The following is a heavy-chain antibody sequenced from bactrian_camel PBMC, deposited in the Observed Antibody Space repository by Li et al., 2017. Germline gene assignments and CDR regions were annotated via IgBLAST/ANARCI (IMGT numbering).Heavy chain of an antibody. Sequence: VQLVESGRGLVQPGGSLRLSCATSGFTFSSYPMGWVRQAPGKGLEWVSRITSGGTIPEYADSVKGRFTISRDNAKNTLYLRLNSLKTEDTAMYYCVKYPLGSSEWNARGQGTQVTVS. J-gene: IGHJ4*01. CDR1: GFTFSSYP. CDR2: ITSGGTIP. CDR3: VKYPLGSSEWNA. D-gene: IGHD1*01. V-gene: IGHV3S31*01.